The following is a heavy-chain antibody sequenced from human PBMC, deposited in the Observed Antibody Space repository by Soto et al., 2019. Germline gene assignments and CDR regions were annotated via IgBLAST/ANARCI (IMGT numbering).Heavy chain of an antibody. CDR3: ARRPLHDYGGSPHYFDY. Sequence: GGSLRLSCAASGFTFSSYAMHWVRQAPGKGLEWVAVISYDGSNKYYADSVKGRFTISRDNSKNTLYLQMNSLRAEDTAVYYCARRPLHDYGGSPHYFDYWGQGTLVTVSS. CDR2: ISYDGSNK. V-gene: IGHV3-30-3*01. J-gene: IGHJ4*02. CDR1: GFTFSSYA. D-gene: IGHD4-17*01.